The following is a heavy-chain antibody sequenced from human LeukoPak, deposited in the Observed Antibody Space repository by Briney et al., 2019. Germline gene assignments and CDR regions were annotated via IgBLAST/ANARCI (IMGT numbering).Heavy chain of an antibody. CDR1: GYSFSNYW. Sequence: GESLKISCKGSGYSFSNYWIGWVRQMPGKGLEWMGIIYPGDSDTRYSPSFQGQVTIAVDKSISTAYLQWSSLKASDTAMYYCARHVAARSSDAFDLWSQGTLVTVSS. CDR2: IYPGDSDT. D-gene: IGHD6-13*01. V-gene: IGHV5-51*01. J-gene: IGHJ3*01. CDR3: ARHVAARSSDAFDL.